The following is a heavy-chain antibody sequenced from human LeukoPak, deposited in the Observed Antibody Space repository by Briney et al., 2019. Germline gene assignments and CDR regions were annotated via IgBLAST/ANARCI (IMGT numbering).Heavy chain of an antibody. CDR1: GFTFRGYG. D-gene: IGHD3-10*01. Sequence: GGSLRLSCAASGFTFRGYGMHWVRQAPGKGLEWVAIIWDDGSNKHYADSAKGRFTISRDNSRNTLYLQMNNLRAEDTAVYYCARDLTIHYFDYWGQGTLVTVTS. J-gene: IGHJ4*02. V-gene: IGHV3-33*01. CDR3: ARDLTIHYFDY. CDR2: IWDDGSNK.